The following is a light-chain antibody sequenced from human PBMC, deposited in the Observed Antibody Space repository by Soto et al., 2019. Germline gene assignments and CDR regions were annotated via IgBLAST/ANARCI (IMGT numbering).Light chain of an antibody. CDR3: QQYNSYLWT. Sequence: DIQMTQSPSTLSASVGDRVIIICRASQSISSWLARYQQKPGKAPKLLIYKASSLESGVPSRFSGSGSGTEFTLTISSLQPDDFATYYCQQYNSYLWTFGQGTKVDIK. CDR1: QSISSW. CDR2: KAS. J-gene: IGKJ1*01. V-gene: IGKV1-5*03.